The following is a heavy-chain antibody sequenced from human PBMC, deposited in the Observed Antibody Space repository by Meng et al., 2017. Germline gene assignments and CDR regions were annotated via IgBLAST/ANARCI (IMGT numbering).Heavy chain of an antibody. V-gene: IGHV3-23*01. CDR3: AKDDGLYSGNYYGAFDI. D-gene: IGHD1-26*01. Sequence: GESLKISCAASGFTFSSYAMSWVRQAPGKGLEWVSAISGSGGSTYYADSVKGRFTISRDNSKNTLYLQMNSLRAEDTAVYYCAKDDGLYSGNYYGAFDIWGQGTMVTVSS. CDR2: ISGSGGST. CDR1: GFTFSSYA. J-gene: IGHJ3*02.